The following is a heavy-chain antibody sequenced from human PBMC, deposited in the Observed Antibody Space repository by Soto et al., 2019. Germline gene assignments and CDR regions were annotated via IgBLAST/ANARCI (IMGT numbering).Heavy chain of an antibody. CDR3: ASHGITGTWVYYYGMDV. CDR2: IIPIFGTA. J-gene: IGHJ6*02. Sequence: QVQLVQSGAEVKKPGSSVKVSCKASGGTFSSYAISWVRQAPGQGLEWMGGIIPIFGTANYAQKFQGRVTITADKSTSTAYMELSSLRSEDTAVYYCASHGITGTWVYYYGMDVWGQGTTVTVSS. D-gene: IGHD1-7*01. V-gene: IGHV1-69*14. CDR1: GGTFSSYA.